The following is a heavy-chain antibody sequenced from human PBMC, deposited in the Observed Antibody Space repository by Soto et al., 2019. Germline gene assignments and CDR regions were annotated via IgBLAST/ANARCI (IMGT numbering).Heavy chain of an antibody. V-gene: IGHV4-39*01. J-gene: IGHJ4*02. CDR2: IYYSGGT. Sequence: QLQLQESGPGLVKPSETLSLTCTVSGGSISSSSYYWGWIRQPPGKGLEWIGSIYYSGGTSYNPSLKSRVIISVDTSKNQFFLKRISVSAAYTAVYYWARPGHYGPGSYLYYFDYWGQGTRVTVSS. CDR3: ARPGHYGPGSYLYYFDY. CDR1: GGSISSSSYY. D-gene: IGHD3-10*01.